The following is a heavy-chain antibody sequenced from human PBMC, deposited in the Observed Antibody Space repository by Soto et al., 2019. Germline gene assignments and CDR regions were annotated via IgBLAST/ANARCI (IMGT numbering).Heavy chain of an antibody. Sequence: SETLSLTCTVSGASISSYYWSWIRQPPGKALEWIGYIYYSGNTNSNPSLKSRVTISVDTADTYCSQKLSSVTAADTAVYYCARCRRGGGYNSGHSYFDLWGQGTMVTVSS. D-gene: IGHD5-12*01. CDR3: ARCRRGGGYNSGHSYFDL. CDR1: GASISSYY. V-gene: IGHV4-59*01. J-gene: IGHJ3*01. CDR2: IYYSGNT.